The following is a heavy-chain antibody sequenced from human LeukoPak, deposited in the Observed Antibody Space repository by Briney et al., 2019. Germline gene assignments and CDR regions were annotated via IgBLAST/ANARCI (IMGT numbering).Heavy chain of an antibody. Sequence: GSLRLSCAASGSTFSSYWMSWVRQPPGKGLEWIGEINHSGSTNYNPSLKSRVTISVDTSKNQFSLKLSSVTAADTAVYYCARVGAVAFFDYWGQGTLVTVSS. V-gene: IGHV4-34*01. CDR3: ARVGAVAFFDY. D-gene: IGHD6-19*01. CDR2: INHSGST. CDR1: GSTFSSYW. J-gene: IGHJ4*02.